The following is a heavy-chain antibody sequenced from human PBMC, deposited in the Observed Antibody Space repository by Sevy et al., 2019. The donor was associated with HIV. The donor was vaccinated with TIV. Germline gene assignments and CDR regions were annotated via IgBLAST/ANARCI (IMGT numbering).Heavy chain of an antibody. CDR3: ARHGYYDSSGYYWNYYYGMDV. Sequence: SETLSLTCTVSGGSISSSSYYWGWIRQPPGKGLEWIGSIYYSGSTYYNPSLKSRVTISVDTSKNQFSLKLSSVTAADTAVYYCARHGYYDSSGYYWNYYYGMDVWGQGTTVTVSS. V-gene: IGHV4-39*01. D-gene: IGHD3-22*01. J-gene: IGHJ6*02. CDR1: GGSISSSSYY. CDR2: IYYSGST.